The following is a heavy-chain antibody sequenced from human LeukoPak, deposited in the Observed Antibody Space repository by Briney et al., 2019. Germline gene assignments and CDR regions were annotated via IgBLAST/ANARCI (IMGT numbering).Heavy chain of an antibody. Sequence: SETLSLTCTVSGGSISSYYWSWIRQPAGKGLEWIGRIYTSGSTNYNPSLKSRVTMSVDTSKNQFSLRLSSVTAADTAVYYCARDFGPYDSSGYFFYWGQGTLVTVSS. CDR1: GGSISSYY. CDR2: IYTSGST. CDR3: ARDFGPYDSSGYFFY. D-gene: IGHD3-22*01. J-gene: IGHJ4*02. V-gene: IGHV4-4*07.